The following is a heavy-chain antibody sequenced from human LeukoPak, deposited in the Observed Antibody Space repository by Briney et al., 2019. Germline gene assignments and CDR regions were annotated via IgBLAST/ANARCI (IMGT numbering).Heavy chain of an antibody. D-gene: IGHD1-20*01. J-gene: IGHJ5*02. CDR3: ARGGYNWNSRWFDP. CDR1: GYTFTSYD. V-gene: IGHV1-8*01. CDR2: TNPNRGNT. Sequence: ASVTVSCKASGYTFTSYDINWGRQATGQGLESMVWTNPNRGNTGYAQKLQSRVTMTRNTSISTAYMELSSLRSEDTAVYYLARGGYNWNSRWFDPWGQGTLVTVSS.